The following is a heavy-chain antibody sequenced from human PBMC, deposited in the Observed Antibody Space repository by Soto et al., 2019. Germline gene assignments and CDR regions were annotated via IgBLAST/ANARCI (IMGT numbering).Heavy chain of an antibody. CDR2: VGWNGGDI. CDR1: GFTLDDYT. CDR3: ARGLYDSGSFYFDF. J-gene: IGHJ4*02. Sequence: VQLVESGGGLVQPGGSLRLSCAVSGFTLDDYTMHWVRQAPGKGLEWVSGVGWNGGDIVYADSVKGRFTISRDTSENTLYLQMNSLRAEDTAVYYCARGLYDSGSFYFDFWGQGTLVTVSS. V-gene: IGHV3-9*01. D-gene: IGHD3-10*01.